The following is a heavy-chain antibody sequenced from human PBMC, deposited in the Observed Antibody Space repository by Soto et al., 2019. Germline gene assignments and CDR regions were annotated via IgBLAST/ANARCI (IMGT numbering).Heavy chain of an antibody. D-gene: IGHD3-9*01. V-gene: IGHV1-18*01. J-gene: IGHJ6*02. CDR2: ISTYNGNT. CDR3: ARGGRYDILTGSLYGMDV. CDR1: GYTFTSYG. Sequence: QVQLVQSGAEVKKPGASVKVSCKASGYTFTSYGISWVRQAPGQGLEWMGWISTYNGNTNYAQKLQGRGTMTTDTSTSTAYMELRSLRSDDTAVYYCARGGRYDILTGSLYGMDVWGQGTTVTVSS.